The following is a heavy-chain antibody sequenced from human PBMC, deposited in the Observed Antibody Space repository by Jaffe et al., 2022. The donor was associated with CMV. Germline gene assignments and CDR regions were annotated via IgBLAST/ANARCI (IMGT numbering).Heavy chain of an antibody. Sequence: QVQLVQSGAEVKKPGASVKVSCKASGYTFTSYGISWVRQAPGQGLEWMGWISAYNGNTNYAQKLQGRVTMTTDTSTSTAYMELRSLRSDDTAVYYCARVTSGLDTAMVRGEDYWGQGTLVTVSS. CDR2: ISAYNGNT. V-gene: IGHV1-18*04. J-gene: IGHJ4*02. CDR3: ARVTSGLDTAMVRGEDY. CDR1: GYTFTSYG. D-gene: IGHD5-18*01.